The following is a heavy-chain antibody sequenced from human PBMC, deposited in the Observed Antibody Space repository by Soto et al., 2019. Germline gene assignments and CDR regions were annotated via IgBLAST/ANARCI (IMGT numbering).Heavy chain of an antibody. V-gene: IGHV3-74*01. CDR3: ARAASGWTMTLDY. D-gene: IGHD6-19*01. CDR2: INSDGSTT. Sequence: PGGSIGLSCVASGVTLSSHLVDGVRQAPGKGLVWVSGINSDGSTTAYADSVKGRFTISRDNAKNMLYLQMNSLRTEDTAVYYCARAASGWTMTLDYWGQGTLVTVSS. CDR1: GVTLSSHL. J-gene: IGHJ4*02.